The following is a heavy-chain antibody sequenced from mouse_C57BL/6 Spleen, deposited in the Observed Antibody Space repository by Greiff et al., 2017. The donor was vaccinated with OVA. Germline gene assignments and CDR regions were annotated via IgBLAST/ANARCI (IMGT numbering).Heavy chain of an antibody. Sequence: EVKLMESGPELVKPGASVKISCKASGYSFTDYNMNWVKQSNGKSLEWIGVINPNYGTTSYNQKFKGKATLTVDQSSSTAYMQLNSLTSEDSAVYYCARGLYYDYDDGGFDYWGQGTTLTVSS. D-gene: IGHD2-4*01. V-gene: IGHV1-39*01. J-gene: IGHJ2*01. CDR1: GYSFTDYN. CDR2: INPNYGTT. CDR3: ARGLYYDYDDGGFDY.